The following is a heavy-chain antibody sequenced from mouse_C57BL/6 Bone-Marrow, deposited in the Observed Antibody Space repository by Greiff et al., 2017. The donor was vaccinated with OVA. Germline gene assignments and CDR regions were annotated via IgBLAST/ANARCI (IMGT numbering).Heavy chain of an antibody. Sequence: VQLQQSGAELVRPGASVKLSCTASGFNIKDDYMHWVKQRPEQGLEWIGWIDPENGDTEYASKFQGKATITADPSSNTAYLQLSSLTSEDTAVYYCTFYAMDDWGQGTSVTVSS. CDR1: GFNIKDDY. J-gene: IGHJ4*01. CDR2: IDPENGDT. CDR3: TFYAMDD. V-gene: IGHV14-4*01.